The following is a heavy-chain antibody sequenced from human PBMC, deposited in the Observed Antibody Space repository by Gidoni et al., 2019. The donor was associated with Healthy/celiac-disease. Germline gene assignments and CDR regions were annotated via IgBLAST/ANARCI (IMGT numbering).Heavy chain of an antibody. D-gene: IGHD5-18*01. V-gene: IGHV4-59*01. CDR1: GGSISSYY. Sequence: QVQLQESGPGLVKPSETLSLTCTVSGGSISSYYWSWIRQPPGKGLEWIGYIYYSGSTNYNPSLKSRVTISVDTSKNQFSLKLSSVTAADTAVYYCARGSGIQLWDVEDWGQGTLVTVSS. CDR2: IYYSGST. J-gene: IGHJ4*02. CDR3: ARGSGIQLWDVED.